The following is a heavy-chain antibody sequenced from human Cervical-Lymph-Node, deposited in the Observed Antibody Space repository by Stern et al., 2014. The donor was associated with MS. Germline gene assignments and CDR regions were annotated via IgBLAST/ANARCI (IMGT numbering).Heavy chain of an antibody. J-gene: IGHJ4*02. D-gene: IGHD1-26*01. CDR2: IIPSFGTT. V-gene: IGHV1-69*18. CDR3: ATGADATYYFDL. CDR1: GGTVSSYA. Sequence: QVQLVQSGAEVKRPGSSVKDSCRASGGTVSSYAINWLRQAPGQGLEWMGRIIPSFGTTKYAQKFQGRVTIIADGSANTAYMDLSRLKSEDTAVYYCATGADATYYFDLWGQGTLVTVSS.